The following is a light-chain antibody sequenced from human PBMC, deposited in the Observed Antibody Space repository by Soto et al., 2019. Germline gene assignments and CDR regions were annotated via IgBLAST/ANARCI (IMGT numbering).Light chain of an antibody. CDR1: QSLLYSSNNKNY. V-gene: IGKV4-1*01. Sequence: DIVMTQSPDSLAVSLGERATINCKSSQSLLYSSNNKNYLAWYQQKPGQPPKLLIYRASTRESGVPDRFSGSGSGTDFTLTISSLQAEDVAVYYCQQYYSTPPTFGPGTKVDIK. CDR2: RAS. J-gene: IGKJ3*01. CDR3: QQYYSTPPT.